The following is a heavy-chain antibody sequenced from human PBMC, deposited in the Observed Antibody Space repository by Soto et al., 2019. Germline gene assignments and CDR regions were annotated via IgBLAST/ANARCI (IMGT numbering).Heavy chain of an antibody. V-gene: IGHV3-30*18. J-gene: IGHJ6*02. CDR1: GFTFSSYG. D-gene: IGHD7-27*01. CDR2: ISYDGSNK. Sequence: QVQLVESGGGVVQPGRSLRLSCAASGFTFSSYGMHWVRQAPGKGLEWVAVISYDGSNKYYADSLKGRFTISRDNSKNTLYLQMTSLRAEDTAVYYCAKDLLGPGRAYGMDVWGQGTTVTVSS. CDR3: AKDLLGPGRAYGMDV.